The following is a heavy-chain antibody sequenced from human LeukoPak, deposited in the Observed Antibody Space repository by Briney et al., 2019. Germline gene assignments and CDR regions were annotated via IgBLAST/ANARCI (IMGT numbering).Heavy chain of an antibody. J-gene: IGHJ5*02. V-gene: IGHV3-30*18. CDR3: AKDLIVLPYCGGDCYNWFDT. D-gene: IGHD2-21*02. CDR2: ISYDGSNK. CDR1: GFTFSSYG. Sequence: PGGSLRLSCAASGFTFSSYGMHWVRQAPGKGLEWVAVISYDGSNKYYADSVKGRFTISRDNSKNTLYLQMNSLRAEDTAVYYCAKDLIVLPYCGGDCYNWFDTWGQGTLVTVSS.